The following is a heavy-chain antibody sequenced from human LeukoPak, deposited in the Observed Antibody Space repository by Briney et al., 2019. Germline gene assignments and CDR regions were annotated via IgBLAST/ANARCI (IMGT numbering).Heavy chain of an antibody. CDR3: ASHGECPFTSCYGRGDY. CDR1: GFTFSSYA. V-gene: IGHV3-30-3*01. CDR2: ISYDGSNK. D-gene: IGHD2-2*01. J-gene: IGHJ4*02. Sequence: GGSLRLSCAASGFTFSSYAMHWVRQAPGKGLEWVAVISYDGSNKYYADSVKGRFTISRDNSKNTLYLQMNSLRAEDTAVYYCASHGECPFTSCYGRGDYWGQGTLVTVSS.